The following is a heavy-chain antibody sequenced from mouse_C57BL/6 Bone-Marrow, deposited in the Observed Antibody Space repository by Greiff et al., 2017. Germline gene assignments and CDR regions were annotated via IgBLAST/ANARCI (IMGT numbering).Heavy chain of an antibody. CDR2: IWRGGST. D-gene: IGHD1-1*01. CDR1: GFSLTSYG. CDR3: AKRGSSYGYAMDY. J-gene: IGHJ4*01. Sequence: QVQLQQSGPGLVQPSQSLSITCTVSGFSLTSYGVHWVRQSPGKGLEWLGVIWRGGSTDYNAAFMSRLSITKDNSKSQVFFKMNSLQADDTARYDCAKRGSSYGYAMDYWGQGTSVTVSS. V-gene: IGHV2-5*01.